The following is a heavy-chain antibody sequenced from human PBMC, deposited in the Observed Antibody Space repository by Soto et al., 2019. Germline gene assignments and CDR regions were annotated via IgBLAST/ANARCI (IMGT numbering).Heavy chain of an antibody. Sequence: ASVKVSCKASGYTFTGYYMHWVRQAPGQGLEWMGWTNPNSGGTNYAQKFQGWVTMTRDTSISTAYMELSRLRSDDTAVYYCARDRCSGGSCYSMDVWGQGTTVTVSS. CDR2: TNPNSGGT. J-gene: IGHJ6*02. CDR1: GYTFTGYY. D-gene: IGHD2-15*01. CDR3: ARDRCSGGSCYSMDV. V-gene: IGHV1-2*04.